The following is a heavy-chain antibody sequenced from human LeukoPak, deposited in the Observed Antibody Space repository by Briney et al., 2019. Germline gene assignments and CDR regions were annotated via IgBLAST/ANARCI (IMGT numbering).Heavy chain of an antibody. D-gene: IGHD2-21*02. J-gene: IGHJ4*02. CDR2: IYDSGST. Sequence: SETLSHTRTLSGGSLSSYYWSGLRPPPGKGLECFGYIYDSGSTNYNPSLKSRVTISVDTSKNQFSLKLSSVTAADTAVYYCARLLSDGGDSLGDDYWGQGTLVTVSS. V-gene: IGHV4-59*01. CDR3: ARLLSDGGDSLGDDY. CDR1: GGSLSSYY.